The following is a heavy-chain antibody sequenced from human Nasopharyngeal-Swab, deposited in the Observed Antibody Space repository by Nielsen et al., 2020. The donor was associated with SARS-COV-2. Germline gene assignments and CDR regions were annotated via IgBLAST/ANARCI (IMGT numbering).Heavy chain of an antibody. D-gene: IGHD1-26*01. CDR2: ISWNSGSI. J-gene: IGHJ3*02. CDR3: AKDMNEWELLEAFDI. CDR1: GFTFDDYA. V-gene: IGHV3-9*01. Sequence: GGSLRPSCAASGFTFDDYAMHWVRQAPGKGLEWVSGISWNSGSIGYADSVKGRFTISRDNAKNSLYLQMNSLRAEDTALYYCAKDMNEWELLEAFDIWGQGTMVTVSS.